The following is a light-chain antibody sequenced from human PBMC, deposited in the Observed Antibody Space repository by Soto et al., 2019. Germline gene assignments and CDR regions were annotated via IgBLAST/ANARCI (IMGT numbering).Light chain of an antibody. CDR2: GAF. V-gene: IGKV3-15*01. CDR3: QQYNDWPLT. Sequence: EIVMTQSPVTLSVSPGERATLSCGASQSVSSNLAWYQQKPGQAPSLLFYGAFTRATGIPARFSGTGSGTEFTLTISSLQSEDFALYYCQQYNDWPLTFGQGTKVDIK. CDR1: QSVSSN. J-gene: IGKJ1*01.